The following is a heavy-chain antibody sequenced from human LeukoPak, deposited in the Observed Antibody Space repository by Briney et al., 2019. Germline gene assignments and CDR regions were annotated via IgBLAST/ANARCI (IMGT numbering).Heavy chain of an antibody. CDR2: ISAYNGNT. D-gene: IGHD2-21*02. CDR1: GYTFTSYG. J-gene: IGHJ5*02. V-gene: IGHV1-18*01. CDR3: ARVGGGDCDLDGFDP. Sequence: ASVKVSCKASGYTFTSYGISWVRQAPGQRLEWMGWISAYNGNTNYAQKLQGRVTMTTDTSTSTAYMELRSLRADDTAVYDCARVGGGDCDLDGFDPWGQGTLVTVSS.